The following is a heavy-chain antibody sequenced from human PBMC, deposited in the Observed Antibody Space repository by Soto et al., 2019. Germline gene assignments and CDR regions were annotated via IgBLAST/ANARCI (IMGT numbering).Heavy chain of an antibody. CDR3: ARGPLCGGDCYDHWLDP. CDR2: SNIGNGNT. Sequence: QVQLVQSGAEVKKPGASVRVSCRTSGYTFTSYAIHWVRHAPGQGLEWMAWSNIGNGNTKYSQKFQGRVTVSRDTSAGTAYMELSSLRSEDTAVYYCARGPLCGGDCYDHWLDPWGQGTLVTVSS. D-gene: IGHD2-21*02. V-gene: IGHV1-3*04. J-gene: IGHJ5*02. CDR1: GYTFTSYA.